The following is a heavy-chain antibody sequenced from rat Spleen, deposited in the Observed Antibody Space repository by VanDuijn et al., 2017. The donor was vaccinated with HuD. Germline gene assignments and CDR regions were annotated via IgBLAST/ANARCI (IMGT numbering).Heavy chain of an antibody. D-gene: IGHD3-2*01. Sequence: EVQLVESGGGLVQPGRSLKLSCVASGFTFNNYWMTWIRQAPGKGLEWVASITNTGGSTYYPDSVNGRFTISRDNAKSTLYLQINSLRSEDTATDDCTREQPEMDAWGPRDSVTVSS. CDR3: TREQPEMDA. V-gene: IGHV5-31*01. J-gene: IGHJ4*01. CDR1: GFTFNNYW. CDR2: ITNTGGST.